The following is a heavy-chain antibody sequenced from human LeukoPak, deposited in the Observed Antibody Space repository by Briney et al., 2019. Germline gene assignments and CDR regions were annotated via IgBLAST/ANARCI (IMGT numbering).Heavy chain of an antibody. Sequence: GGSLRLSCAASGFTFSSYRMHWVRQAPGKGLEWVAFIRYDGSNKYYADSVKGRFTISRDNSKNTLYLQMNSLRAEDTAVYYCAKDSSSFGVLSWTDYWGQGTLVTVSS. J-gene: IGHJ4*02. D-gene: IGHD6-13*01. CDR1: GFTFSSYR. CDR3: AKDSSSFGVLSWTDY. V-gene: IGHV3-30*02. CDR2: IRYDGSNK.